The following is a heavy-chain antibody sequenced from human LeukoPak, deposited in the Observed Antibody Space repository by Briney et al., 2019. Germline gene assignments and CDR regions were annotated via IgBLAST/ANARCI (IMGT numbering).Heavy chain of an antibody. D-gene: IGHD2-15*01. CDR1: GYTFTSYG. J-gene: IGHJ4*02. CDR3: ARMGYCSGGSCYPDFDY. CDR2: ISAYNGNT. Sequence: ASVKVSCKASGYTFTSYGISWVRQAPGQGLEWMGWISAYNGNTNYAQKLQGRVTMTTDTSTSTAYMELRSLRSDDTAVYYCARMGYCSGGSCYPDFDYWGQGTLVTVSS. V-gene: IGHV1-18*01.